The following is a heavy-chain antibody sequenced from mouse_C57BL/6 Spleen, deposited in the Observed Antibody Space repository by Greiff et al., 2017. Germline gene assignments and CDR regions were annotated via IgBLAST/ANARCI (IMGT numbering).Heavy chain of an antibody. D-gene: IGHD1-1*01. CDR2: IHPNSGST. CDR3: ASLFITTVVATGGTFDY. J-gene: IGHJ2*01. Sequence: QVQLQQPGAELVKPGASVKLSCKASGYTFTSYWMHWVKQRPGQGLEWIGMIHPNSGSTNYNEKFKSKATLTVDKSSSTAYMQLSSLTSEDSAVYYCASLFITTVVATGGTFDYWGQGTTLTVSA. V-gene: IGHV1-64*01. CDR1: GYTFTSYW.